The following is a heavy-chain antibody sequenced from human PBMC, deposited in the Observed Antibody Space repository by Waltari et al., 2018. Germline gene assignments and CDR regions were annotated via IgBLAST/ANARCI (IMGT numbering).Heavy chain of an antibody. D-gene: IGHD5-12*01. CDR1: GYTFTGYY. CDR2: INPNSGGT. J-gene: IGHJ4*02. CDR3: ARVKVEMATNWGVDY. Sequence: QVQLVQSGAEVKKPGASVKVSCKASGYTFTGYYMHWVRQAPGQGLEWMGWINPNSGGTNYAQKFQGRVTMTRDTSISTAYMELSRLRSDDTAVYYCARVKVEMATNWGVDYWGQGTLVTVSS. V-gene: IGHV1-2*02.